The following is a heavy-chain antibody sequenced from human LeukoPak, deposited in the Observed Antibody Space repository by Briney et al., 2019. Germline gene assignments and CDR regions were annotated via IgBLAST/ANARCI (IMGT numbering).Heavy chain of an antibody. V-gene: IGHV1-69*05. D-gene: IGHD6-19*01. CDR3: ARTVAVAGTEWFDP. CDR2: VIPIFGTA. J-gene: IGHJ5*02. Sequence: SVNVSCKASGGTFSIYAISWVRQSPGQGLEWMGGVIPIFGTANYAQKLQGRVTMTTDTSTSTAYMELRSLRSDDTAVYYCARTVAVAGTEWFDPWGQGTLVTVSS. CDR1: GGTFSIYA.